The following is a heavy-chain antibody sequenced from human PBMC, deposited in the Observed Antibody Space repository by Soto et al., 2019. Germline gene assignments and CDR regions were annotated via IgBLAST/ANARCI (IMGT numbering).Heavy chain of an antibody. D-gene: IGHD3-10*01. V-gene: IGHV4-39*01. J-gene: IGHJ6*02. Sequence: SETLSLTCTVSAGSISSSSYYWGWIRQPPGKGLEWIGSIYYSGSTYYNPSLKSRVTISVDTSKNQFSLKLSSVTAADTAVYDCARHPGFGDPYGMDVWGQGTTVTVSS. CDR2: IYYSGST. CDR3: ARHPGFGDPYGMDV. CDR1: AGSISSSSYY.